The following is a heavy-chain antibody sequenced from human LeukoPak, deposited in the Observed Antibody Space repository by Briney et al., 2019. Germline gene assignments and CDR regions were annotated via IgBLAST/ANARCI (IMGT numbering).Heavy chain of an antibody. D-gene: IGHD3-10*01. CDR1: GGTFSGYY. Sequence: PSETLSLTCAVYGGTFSGYYWSWIRQPPGKGLEWIGYIYYSGSTNYNPSLKSRVTISVDTSKNQFSLKLSSVTAADTAVYYCARGLTLWFRELADLIGWFDPWGQGTLVTVST. V-gene: IGHV4-59*08. J-gene: IGHJ5*02. CDR3: ARGLTLWFRELADLIGWFDP. CDR2: IYYSGST.